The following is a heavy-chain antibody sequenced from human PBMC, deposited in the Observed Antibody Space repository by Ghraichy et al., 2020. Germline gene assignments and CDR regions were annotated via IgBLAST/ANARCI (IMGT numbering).Heavy chain of an antibody. CDR1: GFTFSSYA. J-gene: IGHJ4*02. D-gene: IGHD2-21*02. CDR2: ISGSGGST. CDR3: AKSSPYWSGIVVVTANFY. Sequence: GGSLRLSCAASGFTFSSYAMSWVRQAPGKGLEWVSAISGSGGSTYYADSVKGRFTISRDNSKNTLYLQMNSLRAEDTAVYYCAKSSPYWSGIVVVTANFYWGQGTLVTVSS. V-gene: IGHV3-23*01.